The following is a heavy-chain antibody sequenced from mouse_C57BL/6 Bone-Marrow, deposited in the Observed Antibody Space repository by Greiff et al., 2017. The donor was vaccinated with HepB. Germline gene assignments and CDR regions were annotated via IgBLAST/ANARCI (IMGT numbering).Heavy chain of an antibody. CDR3: ARGRGSRDFDY. Sequence: VQLQQSGAELVRPGSSVKLSCKASGYTFTSYWMHWVKQRPIQGLEWIGNIDPSDSETHYNQKFKDKATLTVDKSSSTAYMQLSSLTSEDSAVYYCARGRGSRDFDYWGQGTTLTVSS. CDR2: IDPSDSET. V-gene: IGHV1-52*01. J-gene: IGHJ2*01. CDR1: GYTFTSYW.